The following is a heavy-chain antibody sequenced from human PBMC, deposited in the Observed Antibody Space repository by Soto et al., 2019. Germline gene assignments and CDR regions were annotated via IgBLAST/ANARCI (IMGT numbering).Heavy chain of an antibody. V-gene: IGHV3-33*01. CDR3: ARDLRSNTAMVSH. CDR1: GFTFSSYG. D-gene: IGHD5-18*01. CDR2: IWYDGSNK. J-gene: IGHJ4*02. Sequence: PGGSLRLSCAASGFTFSSYGMHWVRQAPGKGLEWVAVIWYDGSNKYYADSVKGRFTISRDNSKNTLYLQMNSLRAEDTAVYYCARDLRSNTAMVSHWGQGTLVTVSS.